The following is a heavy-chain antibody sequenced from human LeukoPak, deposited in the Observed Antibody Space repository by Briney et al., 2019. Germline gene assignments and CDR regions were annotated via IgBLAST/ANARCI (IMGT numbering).Heavy chain of an antibody. Sequence: GGSLRPSCAASGFSFSSYAMSWVRQAPGRGLEWVSAISGSGDSTYYADSVKGRFTISRDNSKNTLYLQMNSLRAEDTAVYHCAKVGPIAAAGYGTFDIWGQGTMVTVSS. CDR2: ISGSGDST. J-gene: IGHJ3*02. D-gene: IGHD6-13*01. V-gene: IGHV3-23*01. CDR3: AKVGPIAAAGYGTFDI. CDR1: GFSFSSYA.